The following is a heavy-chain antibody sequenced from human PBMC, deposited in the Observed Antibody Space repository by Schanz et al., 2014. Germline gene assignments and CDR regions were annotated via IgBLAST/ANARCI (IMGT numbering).Heavy chain of an antibody. D-gene: IGHD1-1*01. CDR3: ARDRRNADLDY. J-gene: IGHJ4*02. CDR1: GFTFSDYS. V-gene: IGHV3-48*01. CDR2: IRSSSTPI. Sequence: VQLVDSGGGWVQPGGSLRLSCAASGFTFSDYSMNWVRQAPGKGPEWVSYIRSSSTPIYYADSVKGRFTISRDNAKNSLYLEMNSLRAEDTALYYCARDRRNADLDYWGQGTLVTVSS.